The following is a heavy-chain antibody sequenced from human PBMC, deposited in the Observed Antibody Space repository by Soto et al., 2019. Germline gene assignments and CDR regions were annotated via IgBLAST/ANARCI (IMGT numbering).Heavy chain of an antibody. CDR3: ARVSTAAVDY. D-gene: IGHD4-17*01. V-gene: IGHV4-61*01. CDR1: GGSVSSGSYY. Sequence: QVQLQESGPGLVKSSETLSLTCTVSGGSVSSGSYYWSWIRQPPGRGLEWIGYGYYSGSTKYNPSLKTRVTISVDTSKHQFSLKLSSVTAADTAVYYCARVSTAAVDYWGQGTLVTVSS. CDR2: GYYSGST. J-gene: IGHJ4*02.